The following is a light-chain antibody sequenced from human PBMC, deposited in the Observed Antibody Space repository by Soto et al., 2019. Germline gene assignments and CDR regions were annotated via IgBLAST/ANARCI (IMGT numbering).Light chain of an antibody. CDR3: QQYGSSPPYT. CDR2: GES. Sequence: EIVLTQSPGTLSLSPGERATLSCRASQSVGSSHLAWYQQKPGQAPRLLIYGESSRATGIPDRFSGSGSGTEFTLTISRLEPDDFAVYYCQQYGSSPPYTFGQGTKLEIK. V-gene: IGKV3-20*01. CDR1: QSVGSSH. J-gene: IGKJ2*01.